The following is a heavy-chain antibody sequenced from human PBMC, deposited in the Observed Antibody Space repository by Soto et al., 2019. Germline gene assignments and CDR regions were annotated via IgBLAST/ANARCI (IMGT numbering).Heavy chain of an antibody. CDR1: GGTFGSYA. CDR2: IIPIFSTP. D-gene: IGHD3-22*01. Sequence: ASVKVSCKTSGGTFGSYAISWVRQAPGQGLEWMGGIIPIFSTPNYAQKFQGRVTITADESTSTAYMELSSLRSEDTAVYYCARPIQYYFDTSAQSAWFDPWGQGPRSPSPQ. CDR3: ARPIQYYFDTSAQSAWFDP. V-gene: IGHV1-69*13. J-gene: IGHJ5*02.